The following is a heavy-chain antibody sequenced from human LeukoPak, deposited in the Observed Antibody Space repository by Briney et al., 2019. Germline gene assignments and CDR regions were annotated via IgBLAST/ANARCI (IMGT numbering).Heavy chain of an antibody. CDR1: GYTFTAYY. V-gene: IGHV1-8*02. D-gene: IGHD6-13*01. J-gene: IGHJ4*02. Sequence: RASVKVSCKASGYTFTAYYMHWVRQATGQGLEWMGWMNPNSGNTGYAQKFQGRVTMTRNTSISTAYMELSSLRSEDTAVYYCARGGLAAAGDYWGQGTLVTVSS. CDR2: MNPNSGNT. CDR3: ARGGLAAAGDY.